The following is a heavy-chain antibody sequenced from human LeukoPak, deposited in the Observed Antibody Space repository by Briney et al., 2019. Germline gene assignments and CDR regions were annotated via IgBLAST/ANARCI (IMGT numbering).Heavy chain of an antibody. CDR3: AKDRTDYYFDN. V-gene: IGHV3-33*06. CDR1: GFTFSSYG. CDR2: IWYDGSNK. Sequence: GRSLRLSCAASGFTFSSYGMHWVRQAPGKGLEWVAVIWYDGSNKYYADSVKGRFTISRDNSKNTLYLQMNSLRAEDTALYYCAKDRTDYYFDNWGQGTLVTVSS. J-gene: IGHJ4*02.